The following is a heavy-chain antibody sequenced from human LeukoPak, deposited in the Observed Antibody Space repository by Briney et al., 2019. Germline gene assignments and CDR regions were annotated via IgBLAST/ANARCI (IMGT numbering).Heavy chain of an antibody. CDR2: IIPILGIA. CDR3: ARHSYESYFDY. V-gene: IGHV1-69*04. D-gene: IGHD5-18*01. J-gene: IGHJ4*02. CDR1: GGTFSSYA. Sequence: SVKVSCKASGGTFSSYAISWVRQAPGQGLEWMGRIIPILGIANYAQKFQGRVTITADKSTSTAYMELSSLRSEDTAVYYCARHSYESYFDYWGQGTLVTVSS.